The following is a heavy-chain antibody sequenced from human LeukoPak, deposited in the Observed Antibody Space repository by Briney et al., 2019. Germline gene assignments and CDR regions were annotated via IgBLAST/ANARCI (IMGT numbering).Heavy chain of an antibody. J-gene: IGHJ4*02. CDR2: IHYSGST. Sequence: SETLSLTCTVSGGSIGTYYWSWIRQTPGKGLEWIGYIHYSGSTNYNPSLNSRVTISVDTSKNQFSLKVNSVTAADTAVYYCARGTHSSSPIPLDYWGQGTLVTVSS. D-gene: IGHD6-6*01. CDR3: ARGTHSSSPIPLDY. CDR1: GGSIGTYY. V-gene: IGHV4-59*01.